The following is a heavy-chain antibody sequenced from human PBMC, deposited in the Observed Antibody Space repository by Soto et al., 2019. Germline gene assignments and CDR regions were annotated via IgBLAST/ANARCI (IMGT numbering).Heavy chain of an antibody. CDR2: IIPIFGTA. D-gene: IGHD2-2*01. CDR1: GGTFSSYA. J-gene: IGHJ5*02. V-gene: IGHV1-69*12. Sequence: QVQLVQSGAEVKKPGSSVKVSCKASGGTFSSYAISWVRQAPGQGLEWMGGIIPIFGTANYAQKFQGRVTITADESTSTAYMELSSLRSEDTAVYYCARDRGGWDIVLVPAAIGWFDPWGQGTLVTVSS. CDR3: ARDRGGWDIVLVPAAIGWFDP.